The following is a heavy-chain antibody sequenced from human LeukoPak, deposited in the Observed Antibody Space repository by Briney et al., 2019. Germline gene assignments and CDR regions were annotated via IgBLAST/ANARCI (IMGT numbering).Heavy chain of an antibody. CDR1: GFTFTSSA. D-gene: IGHD3-3*01. J-gene: IGHJ4*02. CDR3: AKDYWEWSRVN. V-gene: IGHV1-58*02. Sequence: ASVKVSCKASGFTFTSSAMQWVRQARGQRLEWIGWIVVGSGNTNYAQKFQERVTITRDMSTSTAYMELSSLRSEDTAVYYCAKDYWEWSRVNWGQGTLVTVSS. CDR2: IVVGSGNT.